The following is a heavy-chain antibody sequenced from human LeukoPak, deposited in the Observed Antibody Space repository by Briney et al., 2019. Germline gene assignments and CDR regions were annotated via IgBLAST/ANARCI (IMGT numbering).Heavy chain of an antibody. V-gene: IGHV3-23*01. CDR1: GFSFSSFA. CDR3: TKDPNGDYVGAFDP. CDR2: ITAGQYAM. J-gene: IGHJ5*02. Sequence: GESPRLSCAASGFSFSSFAMTWVRQAPGKGLEWVSSITAGQYAMYNTDSVKGRFTISRDNSKNTLYLQMNSLRADDTAVYYCTKDPNGDYVGAFDPWGQGTLVTVSS. D-gene: IGHD4-17*01.